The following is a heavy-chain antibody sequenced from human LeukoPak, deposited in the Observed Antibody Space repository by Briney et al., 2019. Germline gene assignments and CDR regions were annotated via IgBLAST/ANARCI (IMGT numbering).Heavy chain of an antibody. CDR2: VYYSGSL. CDR1: GASIDSGDSGGYY. Sequence: PSETLSLTCSVSGASIDSGDSGGYYWAWLRQPPGKGLEWIGSVYYSGSLKYNPSLKGRVSISRDMSKNQFFLNLNSVNATDTAVYCCARRDYAAWFDPWGQGTLVTVSS. D-gene: IGHD4/OR15-4a*01. V-gene: IGHV4-39*07. J-gene: IGHJ5*02. CDR3: ARRDYAAWFDP.